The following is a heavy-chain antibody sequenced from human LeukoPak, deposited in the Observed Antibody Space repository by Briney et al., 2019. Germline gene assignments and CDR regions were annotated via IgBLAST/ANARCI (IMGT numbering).Heavy chain of an antibody. CDR2: INHSGST. CDR3: ARGGYYYDSGIIDY. CDR1: GGSFSGYY. Sequence: KPSETLSLTCAVSGGSFSGYYWSWLRQPPGKGLEWIGEINHSGSTNYNPSLKSRVTISVDTSKNQFSLKLSSVTAADTAVYYCARGGYYYDSGIIDYWGQGTLVTVSS. V-gene: IGHV4-34*01. D-gene: IGHD3-22*01. J-gene: IGHJ4*02.